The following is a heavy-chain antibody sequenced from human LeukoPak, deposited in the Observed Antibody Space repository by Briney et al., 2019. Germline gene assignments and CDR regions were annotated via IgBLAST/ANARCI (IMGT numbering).Heavy chain of an antibody. J-gene: IGHJ3*02. CDR2: IYYSGTT. CDR1: GDSINNYY. D-gene: IGHD3-22*01. CDR3: ARERDSSVIDGFDI. V-gene: IGHV4-59*01. Sequence: PSETLPLTCTVSGDSINNYYWSWIRQPPGKGLEWIGFIYYSGTTNYNPSLKSRVTISVDTSKNQYSLKLSSVTAADTAVYYCARERDSSVIDGFDIWGQGTMVTVSS.